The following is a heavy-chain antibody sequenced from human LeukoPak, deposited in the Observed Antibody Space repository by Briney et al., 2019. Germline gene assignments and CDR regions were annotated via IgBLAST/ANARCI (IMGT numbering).Heavy chain of an antibody. V-gene: IGHV3-21*01. CDR2: ISSSSSYI. Sequence: PGRSLRLSCAASGFTFSSYSMNWVRQAPGEGLEWVSSISSSSSYIYYADSVKGRFTISRDNAKNSLYLQMNSLRAEDTAVYYCARDLYSSSWGLDYWGQGTLVTVSS. J-gene: IGHJ4*02. CDR3: ARDLYSSSWGLDY. CDR1: GFTFSSYS. D-gene: IGHD6-13*01.